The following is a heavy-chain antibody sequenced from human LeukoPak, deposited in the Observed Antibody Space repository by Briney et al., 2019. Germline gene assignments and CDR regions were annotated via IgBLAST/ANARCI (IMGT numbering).Heavy chain of an antibody. V-gene: IGHV3-66*04. J-gene: IGHJ4*02. CDR2: IFNGGST. CDR3: AKHYCSDTSCSVYSFDS. CDR1: GFTVNSNY. D-gene: IGHD2-2*01. Sequence: GGSLRLSCAASGFTVNSNYMSWVRQPPGKGLEWVSVIFNGGSTYYADSVKGRFTISTDNSKNMLYLQMNSLRAEDTAVYYCAKHYCSDTSCSVYSFDSWGQGTLVTVSS.